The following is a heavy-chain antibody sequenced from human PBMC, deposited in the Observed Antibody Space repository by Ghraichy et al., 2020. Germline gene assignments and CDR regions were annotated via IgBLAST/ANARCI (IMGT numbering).Heavy chain of an antibody. CDR2: IYNSGST. CDR1: GGSVSSGSYY. CDR3: ARDWRRYYDSSGDQAGYFDY. J-gene: IGHJ4*02. Sequence: LSLTCTVSGGSVSSGSYYWSWIRQPPGKGLEWIGYIYNSGSTNYNPSLKSRVTISVDTSKNQFSLKLSSVTAADTAVYYCARDWRRYYDSSGDQAGYFDYWGQGTLVTVSS. V-gene: IGHV4-61*01. D-gene: IGHD3-22*01.